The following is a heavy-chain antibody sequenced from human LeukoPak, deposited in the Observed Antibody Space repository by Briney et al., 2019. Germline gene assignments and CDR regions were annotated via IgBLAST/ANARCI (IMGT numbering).Heavy chain of an antibody. CDR2: ISSSSSYI. Sequence: GGSLRLSCAASGFTFSSYSMNWVRQAPGKGLEWVSSISSSSSYIYYADSVKGRFTISRDNAKNSLYLQMNSLRAEDTAVYYCAGDFYDSSGSICLDYWGQGTLVTVSS. J-gene: IGHJ4*02. CDR1: GFTFSSYS. CDR3: AGDFYDSSGSICLDY. V-gene: IGHV3-21*01. D-gene: IGHD3-22*01.